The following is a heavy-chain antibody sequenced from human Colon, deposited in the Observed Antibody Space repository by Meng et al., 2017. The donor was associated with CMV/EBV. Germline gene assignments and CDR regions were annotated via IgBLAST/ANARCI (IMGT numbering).Heavy chain of an antibody. D-gene: IGHD3-16*01. CDR1: GGTLSSYV. CDR3: ASDITGNSYAYDS. CDR2: IIPIIGRP. Sequence: SVKVSCKASGGTLSSYVISWVRQAPGQGLEWTGRIIPIIGRPHHAQRFQDRVSITADKATSTVYMELKTLTSEDTAVYFCASDITGNSYAYDSWGQGTLVTVSS. V-gene: IGHV1-69*04. J-gene: IGHJ5*01.